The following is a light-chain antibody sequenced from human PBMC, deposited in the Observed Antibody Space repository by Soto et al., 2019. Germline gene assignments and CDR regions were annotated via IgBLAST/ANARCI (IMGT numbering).Light chain of an antibody. J-gene: IGKJ5*01. CDR1: QSVSSSY. CDR3: QQYGSSPPVT. V-gene: IGKV3-20*01. Sequence: EIVLPQSPGTLSLSPGARAPLSGRARQSVSSSYLAWYQQKPGQAPRLLIYGASSRATGIPDRFSGSGSGTDFTLTISRLEPEDFAVYYCQQYGSSPPVTFGQGTRLEIK. CDR2: GAS.